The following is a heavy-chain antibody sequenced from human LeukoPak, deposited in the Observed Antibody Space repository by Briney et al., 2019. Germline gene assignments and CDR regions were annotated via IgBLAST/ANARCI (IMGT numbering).Heavy chain of an antibody. J-gene: IGHJ3*02. CDR1: GGTFSSYA. CDR2: IIPIFGTA. CDR3: AISSTIALDAFDI. D-gene: IGHD2-2*01. V-gene: IGHV1-69*13. Sequence: ASVKVSCXASGGTFSSYAISWVRQAPGQGLEWMGGIIPIFGTANYAQKFQGRVTITADESTSTAYMELSSLRSEDTAVYYCAISSTIALDAFDIWGQGTMVTVSS.